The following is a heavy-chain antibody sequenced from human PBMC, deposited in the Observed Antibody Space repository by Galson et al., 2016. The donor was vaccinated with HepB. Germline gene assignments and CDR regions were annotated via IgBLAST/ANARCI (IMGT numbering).Heavy chain of an antibody. D-gene: IGHD2-2*01. Sequence: SLRLSCAASGFTFSSYGMYWVRQAPGKGLEWLAFISYDGTHNHYEDSVKGRFTISRDNSKNTLNLQMCSLRVEDTSVYYCARATIASAAGYQYGMDVWGQGTTVTVSS. CDR3: ARATIASAAGYQYGMDV. CDR1: GFTFSSYG. V-gene: IGHV3-30-3*01. J-gene: IGHJ6*02. CDR2: ISYDGTHN.